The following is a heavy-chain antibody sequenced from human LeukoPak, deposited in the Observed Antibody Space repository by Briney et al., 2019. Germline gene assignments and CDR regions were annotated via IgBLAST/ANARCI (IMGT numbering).Heavy chain of an antibody. Sequence: SVKASCKASGGTFSSYAISWVRQAPGQGLEWMGGIIPIFGTANYAQKFQGRVTITADESTSTAYMELSSLRSEDTAVYYCAREYSGANTMIVDYWGQGTLVTVSS. V-gene: IGHV1-69*13. CDR2: IIPIFGTA. D-gene: IGHD1-26*01. CDR1: GGTFSSYA. CDR3: AREYSGANTMIVDY. J-gene: IGHJ4*02.